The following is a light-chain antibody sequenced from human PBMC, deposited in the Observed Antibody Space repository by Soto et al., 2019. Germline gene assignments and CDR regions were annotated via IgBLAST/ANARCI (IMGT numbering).Light chain of an antibody. CDR2: DVS. CDR1: NSDVGGYNY. V-gene: IGLV2-14*01. CDR3: SSYTSSSSLV. Sequence: QSVLTQPASVSGSPGQSITISCTGTNSDVGGYNYVSWYQQHPGKVPKLMIYDVSNRPSGVSNRFSASKSGNTASLTISGLQAEDEADYYCSSYTSSSSLVFGGGTKLTVL. J-gene: IGLJ2*01.